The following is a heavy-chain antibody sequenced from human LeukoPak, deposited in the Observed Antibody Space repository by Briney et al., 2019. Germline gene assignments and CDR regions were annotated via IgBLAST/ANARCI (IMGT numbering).Heavy chain of an antibody. Sequence: PSETLSLTCAASGVSISSYYRSWLRQPAGKGLEWIGRIYTSGSTNYNPSLKSRVTMSVDTSKNKFSLKLSSVTAADTAVYYCARDTGYCSGGSCYLVSDAFDIWGQGTMVTVSS. D-gene: IGHD2-15*01. CDR1: GVSISSYY. CDR2: IYTSGST. V-gene: IGHV4-4*07. J-gene: IGHJ3*02. CDR3: ARDTGYCSGGSCYLVSDAFDI.